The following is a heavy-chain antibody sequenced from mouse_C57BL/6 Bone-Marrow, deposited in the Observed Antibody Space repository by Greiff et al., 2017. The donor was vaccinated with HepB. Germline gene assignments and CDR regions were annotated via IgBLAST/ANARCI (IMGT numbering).Heavy chain of an antibody. D-gene: IGHD1-1*01. Sequence: QVQLKESGAELVRPGASVKLSCKASGYTFTDYYINWVKQRPGQGLEWIARIYPGSGNTYYNEKFKGKATLTAEKSSSTAYMQLSSLTSEDSAVYFCARSRITTVVSYYFDYWGQGTTLTVSS. V-gene: IGHV1-76*01. CDR2: IYPGSGNT. CDR1: GYTFTDYY. CDR3: ARSRITTVVSYYFDY. J-gene: IGHJ2*01.